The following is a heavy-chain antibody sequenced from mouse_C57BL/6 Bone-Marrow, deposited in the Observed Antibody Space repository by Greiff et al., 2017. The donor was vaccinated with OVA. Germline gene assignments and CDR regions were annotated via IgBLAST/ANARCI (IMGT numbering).Heavy chain of an antibody. V-gene: IGHV1-15*01. D-gene: IGHD1-1*01. CDR3: IITTVVAFDY. CDR2: IDPETGGT. J-gene: IGHJ2*01. Sequence: VQLQQPGAELVRPGASVTLSCKASGYTFTDYEMHWVKQTPVHGLEWIGAIDPETGGTAYNEKFKGKAILTADKSSSTAYMELRSLTSEDSAVYYSIITTVVAFDYWGQGTTLTVSS. CDR1: GYTFTDYE.